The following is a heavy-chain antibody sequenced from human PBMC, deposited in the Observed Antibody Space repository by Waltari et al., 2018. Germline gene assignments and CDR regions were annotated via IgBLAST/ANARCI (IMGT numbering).Heavy chain of an antibody. V-gene: IGHV3-48*03. Sequence: EVQLVESGGGLVQPGGSLSLSCAASGFTFSTYEMNWVRQAPGKGLEWVSYISSSGSTIYYADSVKGRFTISRDNAKNSLYLQMNSLRAEDTAVYYCARGLRGYSYGYDYWGQGTLVTVSS. CDR1: GFTFSTYE. CDR3: ARGLRGYSYGYDY. D-gene: IGHD5-18*01. J-gene: IGHJ4*02. CDR2: ISSSGSTI.